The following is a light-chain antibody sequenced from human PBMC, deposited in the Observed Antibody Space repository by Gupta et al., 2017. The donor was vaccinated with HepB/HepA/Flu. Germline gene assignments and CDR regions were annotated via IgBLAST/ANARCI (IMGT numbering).Light chain of an antibody. CDR1: SSNVGSNT. Sequence: SVLPQPPSAPWTPGQRVTISCSGSSSNVGSNTVNWYQQLPGTAPNLLMYCNNRRPSGVPDRFSGSKSGTSASLAISGLQAEDEADYYCAAPDTSSNSFVFGTGTKVTVL. V-gene: IGLV1-44*01. CDR3: AAPDTSSNSFV. CDR2: CNN. J-gene: IGLJ1*01.